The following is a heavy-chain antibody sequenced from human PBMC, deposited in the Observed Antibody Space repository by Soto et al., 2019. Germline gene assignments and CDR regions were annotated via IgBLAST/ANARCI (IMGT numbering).Heavy chain of an antibody. Sequence: SETLSLTCTVSGGSISSYYWSWIRQPPGKGLEWIGYIYYSGSTNYNPSLKSRVTISVDTSKNQFSLKLSSVTAADTAVYYCARHRGYDILTHTFDPWGQGTLVTVSS. CDR3: ARHRGYDILTHTFDP. V-gene: IGHV4-59*08. CDR1: GGSISSYY. D-gene: IGHD3-9*01. CDR2: IYYSGST. J-gene: IGHJ5*02.